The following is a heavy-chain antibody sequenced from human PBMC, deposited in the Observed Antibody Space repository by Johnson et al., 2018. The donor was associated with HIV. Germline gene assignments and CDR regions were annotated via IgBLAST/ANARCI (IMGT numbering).Heavy chain of an antibody. CDR1: GFTFSNAW. CDR2: IRSTAAGGTI. D-gene: IGHD7-27*01. J-gene: IGHJ3*02. V-gene: IGHV3-15*01. CDR3: AKTTRGNWGSCFDI. Sequence: VQLVESGGGVVQPGGSLRLSCAASGFTFSNAWMSWVRQAPGKGLELVGRIRSTAAGGTIEYAASVKGRFTISRENPKNSLYLQLNSLRAEDTSLYYCAKTTRGNWGSCFDIWGRGTMVTVSS.